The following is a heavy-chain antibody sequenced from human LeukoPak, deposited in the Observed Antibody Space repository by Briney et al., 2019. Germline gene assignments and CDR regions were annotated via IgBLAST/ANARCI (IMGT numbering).Heavy chain of an antibody. CDR1: AYLFSIYG. D-gene: IGHD3-22*01. V-gene: IGHV1-18*01. J-gene: IGHJ1*01. CDR3: ATDGRGDYYDSDDYSRVYCQL. Sequence: GASVKLSLSPTAYLFSIYGIAWGRVAPGQRPEWMGWISGHSGKTNYTQKFQVRVTMTKETSTTTAYMELRNLSSDDTATSYCATDGRGDYYDSDDYSRVYCQLGGEGPLVTVSS. CDR2: ISGHSGKT.